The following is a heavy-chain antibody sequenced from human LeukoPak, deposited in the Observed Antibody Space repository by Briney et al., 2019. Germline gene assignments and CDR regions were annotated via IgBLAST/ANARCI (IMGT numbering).Heavy chain of an antibody. CDR2: ISAYNGNT. CDR1: GYSFTNYG. Sequence: AASVKVSCKASGYSFTNYGISWVGQAPGQGLEWMGWISAYNGNTNYAQKLQGRVTMTTDTSTSTAYMELRSLRSDDTAVYYCARDYYDSSGDAEYFQHWGQGTLVTVSS. D-gene: IGHD3-22*01. J-gene: IGHJ1*01. V-gene: IGHV1-18*01. CDR3: ARDYYDSSGDAEYFQH.